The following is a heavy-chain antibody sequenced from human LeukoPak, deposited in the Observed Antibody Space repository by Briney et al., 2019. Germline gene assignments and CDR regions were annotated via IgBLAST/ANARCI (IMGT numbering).Heavy chain of an antibody. D-gene: IGHD3-22*01. CDR2: INPNSGGT. CDR3: ARDHSGYYSPVDY. V-gene: IGHV1-2*02. CDR1: GYTFTGYY. J-gene: IGHJ4*02. Sequence: ASVKVSCKASGYTFTGYYMHWVRQAPGQGLEWMGWINPNSGGTNYAQKFQGRVTMTRDTSISTAYMELSRLRSDDTAVYYCARDHSGYYSPVDYWGQGTLVTVSS.